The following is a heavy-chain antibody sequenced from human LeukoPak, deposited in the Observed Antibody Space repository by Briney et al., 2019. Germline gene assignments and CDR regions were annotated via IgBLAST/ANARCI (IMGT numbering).Heavy chain of an antibody. CDR2: INHSGST. CDR1: GGSFSGYY. CDR3: ARVRLASNYYYYYMDV. D-gene: IGHD3-22*01. V-gene: IGHV4-34*01. Sequence: PSETLSLTCAVYGGSFSGYYWSWIRQPPGKGLEWIGEINHSGSTNYNPSLKSRVTISVDTSKNQFSLKLSSVTAADTAVYYCARVRLASNYYYYYMDVWGKGTTVTVSS. J-gene: IGHJ6*03.